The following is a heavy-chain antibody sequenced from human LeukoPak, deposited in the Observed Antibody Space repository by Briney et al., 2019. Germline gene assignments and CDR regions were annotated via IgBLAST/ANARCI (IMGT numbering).Heavy chain of an antibody. J-gene: IGHJ3*02. V-gene: IGHV4-61*02. CDR2: IYTSGST. CDR3: ARASHYYDSSGYYVDAFDI. CDR1: GGSISSGSYY. Sequence: SETLSLTCTVSGGSISSGSYYWSWIRQPAGKGLEWIGRIYTSGSTNYNPSLKSRVTISVDTSKNQFSLRLSSVTAADTAVYYCARASHYYDSSGYYVDAFDIWGQGTMVTVSS. D-gene: IGHD3-22*01.